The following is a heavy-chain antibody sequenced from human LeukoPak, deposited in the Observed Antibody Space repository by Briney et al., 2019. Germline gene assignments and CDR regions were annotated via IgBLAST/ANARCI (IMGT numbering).Heavy chain of an antibody. V-gene: IGHV3-23*01. D-gene: IGHD3-16*01. CDR1: GFTFNNYA. CDR3: ARNQQLGGHSYYYYGMDV. J-gene: IGHJ6*02. Sequence: GGSLRLSCAASGFTFNNYAMTWARQAPGKGLEWVSGISGGGVTTYYADSVKGRFTISRDNSKNTLYLQMNSLRADDTAIYYCARNQQLGGHSYYYYGMDVWGQGTTVTVSS. CDR2: ISGGGVTT.